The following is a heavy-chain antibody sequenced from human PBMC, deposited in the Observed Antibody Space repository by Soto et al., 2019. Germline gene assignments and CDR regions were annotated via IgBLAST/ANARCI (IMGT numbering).Heavy chain of an antibody. J-gene: IGHJ4*02. CDR3: AKSLREEWDFDY. D-gene: IGHD3-10*01. CDR2: IKSKTDGGTT. Sequence: GGSLRLSCAASGFTFSNAWMNWVRQAPGKGLEWVGRIKSKTDGGTTDYAAPVKGRFTISRDDSKNTLYLQMNSLKTEDTAVYYCAKSLREEWDFDYWGQGTLVTVSS. V-gene: IGHV3-15*07. CDR1: GFTFSNAW.